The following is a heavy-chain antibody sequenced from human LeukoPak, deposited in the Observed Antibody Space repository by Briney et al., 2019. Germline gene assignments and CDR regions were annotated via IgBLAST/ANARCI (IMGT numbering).Heavy chain of an antibody. D-gene: IGHD3-3*01. CDR3: ARDRASYYDFWSGYMYYFDY. CDR1: GYTFTSYG. V-gene: IGHV1-18*01. J-gene: IGHJ4*02. Sequence: ASVKVSCKASGYTFTSYGISWVRQAPGQGLEWMGWISAYNGNTNYAQKLQGRVTMTTDTSPSTAYMELRSLRSDDTAVYYCARDRASYYDFWSGYMYYFDYWGQGTLVTVSS. CDR2: ISAYNGNT.